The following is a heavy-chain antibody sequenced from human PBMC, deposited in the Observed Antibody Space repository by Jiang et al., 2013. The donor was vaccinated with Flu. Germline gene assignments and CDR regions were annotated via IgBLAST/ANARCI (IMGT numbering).Heavy chain of an antibody. CDR2: IYWDDDK. D-gene: IGHD3-3*01. CDR1: GFSVSTSGVG. V-gene: IGHV2-5*02. J-gene: IGHJ5*02. Sequence: PTQTLTLTCTFSGFSVSTSGVGVGWIRQPPGKALEWLALIYWDDDKRYSPSLKSRLTVTKDTSKNQVVLTMTNMDPVDTATYYCAHRRNYDLWSGGGWFDPWGQGILVTVSS. CDR3: AHRRNYDLWSGGGWFDP.